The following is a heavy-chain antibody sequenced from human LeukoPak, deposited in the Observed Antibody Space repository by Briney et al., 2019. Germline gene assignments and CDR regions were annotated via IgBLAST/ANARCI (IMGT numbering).Heavy chain of an antibody. J-gene: IGHJ4*02. CDR1: GFTFSDYY. D-gene: IGHD3-22*01. CDR2: ISSSSSYT. CDR3: ARSYYYDSSGPFDY. Sequence: GGSLRLSCAASGFTFSDYYMSWIRQAPGKGLEWVSYISSSSSYTSYADSVKGRFTISRDNAKNSLYLQMNSLRAEDTAVYYCARSYYYDSSGPFDYWGQGTLVTVSS. V-gene: IGHV3-11*06.